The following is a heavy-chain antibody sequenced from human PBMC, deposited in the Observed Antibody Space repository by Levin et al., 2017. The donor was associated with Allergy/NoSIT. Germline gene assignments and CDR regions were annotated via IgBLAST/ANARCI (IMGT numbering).Heavy chain of an antibody. V-gene: IGHV1-2*06. D-gene: IGHD4-17*01. CDR3: ARGKGGDYGDSQDY. J-gene: IGHJ4*02. CDR1: GYTFTGYY. CDR2: INPNSGGT. Sequence: ASVKVSCKASGYTFTGYYMHWVRQAPGQGLEWMGRINPNSGGTNYAQKFQGRVTMTRDTSISTAYMELSRLRSDDTAVYYCARGKGGDYGDSQDYWGQGTLVTVSS.